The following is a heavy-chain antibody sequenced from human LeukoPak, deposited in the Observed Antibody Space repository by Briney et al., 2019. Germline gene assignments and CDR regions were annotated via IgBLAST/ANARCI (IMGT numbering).Heavy chain of an antibody. CDR1: GFTFSRYW. CDR2: IKEDGNKQ. CDR3: ARGDAFCDY. Sequence: GGSLRLSCAASGFTFSRYWMTWVRQAPGKGLEWVANIKEDGNKQYYVDSVKGRFTISRDNAENSLYLEMNSLRPEDTAVYFCARGDAFCDYWGQGARVTVSS. J-gene: IGHJ4*02. D-gene: IGHD3-3*02. V-gene: IGHV3-7*05.